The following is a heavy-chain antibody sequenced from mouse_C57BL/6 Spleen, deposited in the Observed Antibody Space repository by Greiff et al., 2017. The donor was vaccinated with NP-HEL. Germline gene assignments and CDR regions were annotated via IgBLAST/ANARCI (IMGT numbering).Heavy chain of an antibody. CDR1: GYTFTSYW. Sequence: VQLQQPGTELVKPGASVKLSCKASGYTFTSYWMHWVKQRPGQGLEWIGNINPSNGGTNYNEKFKSKATLTVDKSSSTAYMQLSSLTSEDSAVYYCAPITTVVAYYFDYWGQGTTLTVSS. CDR2: INPSNGGT. D-gene: IGHD1-1*01. V-gene: IGHV1-53*01. J-gene: IGHJ2*01. CDR3: APITTVVAYYFDY.